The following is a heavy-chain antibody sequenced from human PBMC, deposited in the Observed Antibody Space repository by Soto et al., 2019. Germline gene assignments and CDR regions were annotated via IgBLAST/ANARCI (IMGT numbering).Heavy chain of an antibody. J-gene: IGHJ4*02. D-gene: IGHD1-1*01. CDR1: GFTFSSYA. CDR3: AKGRGQNWNFDY. Sequence: EVQLLESGGGSVQPGGSLRLSCAASGFTFSSYAMHCVRRPPGKGLEWVSSISGSGGTAYYADSVKGRFSIARDSLVNTLYLPMNSLRAEDTAVYYCAKGRGQNWNFDYWGQGTLVTVSP. CDR2: ISGSGGTA. V-gene: IGHV3-23*01.